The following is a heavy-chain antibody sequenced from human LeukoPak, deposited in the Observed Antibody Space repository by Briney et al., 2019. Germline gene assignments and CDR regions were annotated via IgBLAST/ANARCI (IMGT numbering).Heavy chain of an antibody. CDR1: GFTFSSYS. CDR3: AKDFWSGPLYYFDY. D-gene: IGHD3-3*01. CDR2: ISGSGGST. V-gene: IGHV3-23*01. J-gene: IGHJ4*02. Sequence: PGGSLRLSCAASGFTFSSYSMNWVRQAPGKGLEWVSAISGSGGSTYYADSVKGRFTISRDNSKNTLYLQMNSLRAEDTAVYYCAKDFWSGPLYYFDYWGQGTLVTVSS.